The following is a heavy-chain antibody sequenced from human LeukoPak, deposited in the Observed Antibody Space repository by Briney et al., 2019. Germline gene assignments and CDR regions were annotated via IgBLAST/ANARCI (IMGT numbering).Heavy chain of an antibody. Sequence: SETLSLTCAVYGASFSDHYWNWIRQPPGKGLEWVGEINHSGSTNYNPSLKSRVTMSVDTPKNQFSLKLSSVTAADTAVYYCAREVYSSGWYSIWGQGTLVTVSS. CDR2: INHSGST. J-gene: IGHJ4*02. D-gene: IGHD6-19*01. CDR1: GASFSDHY. V-gene: IGHV4-34*01. CDR3: AREVYSSGWYSI.